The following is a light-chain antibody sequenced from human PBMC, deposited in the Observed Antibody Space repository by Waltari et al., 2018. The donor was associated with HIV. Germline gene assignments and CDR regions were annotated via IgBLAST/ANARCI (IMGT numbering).Light chain of an antibody. CDR1: QDIKKH. J-gene: IGKJ1*01. Sequence: DIQVTQSPSSLSSYVGDRFTITCQASQDIKKHLHWYQHKPGKAPKVIISEASNLEAGVPSRISGCGSGTDFTLTISSIQPEDVGTYYCQQSANLLTFGPGTKVEIK. V-gene: IGKV1-33*01. CDR3: QQSANLLT. CDR2: EAS.